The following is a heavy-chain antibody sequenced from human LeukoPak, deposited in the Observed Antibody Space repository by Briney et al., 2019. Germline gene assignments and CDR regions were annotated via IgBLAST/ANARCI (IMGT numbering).Heavy chain of an antibody. V-gene: IGHV4-31*03. CDR1: GGSISSGGYY. Sequence: PLETLSLTSTVSGGSISSGGYYWSWIRQLPGKGLEWIGYIYHSGNTVYKPSLRSRVTMSVDTSKNQFSLKLSSVTAADTGVYYCVRVGDCTSAACHDTRFDPRGQGTLVTVSS. D-gene: IGHD2-2*01. CDR3: VRVGDCTSAACHDTRFDP. CDR2: IYHSGNT. J-gene: IGHJ5*02.